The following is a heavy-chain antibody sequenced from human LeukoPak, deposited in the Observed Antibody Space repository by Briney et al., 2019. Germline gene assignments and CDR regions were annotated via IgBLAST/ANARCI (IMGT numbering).Heavy chain of an antibody. CDR2: LNPNSGNT. CDR1: GYTFTSYD. D-gene: IGHD6-19*01. Sequence: ASVKVSCKASGYTFTSYDINWVRQAPGQGLERMGWLNPNSGNTGYAQKFQGRVTITRNTSIGTAYMELSSLRSEDTAVYYCARERGWFAFDIWGQGAMVTVSS. J-gene: IGHJ3*02. CDR3: ARERGWFAFDI. V-gene: IGHV1-8*03.